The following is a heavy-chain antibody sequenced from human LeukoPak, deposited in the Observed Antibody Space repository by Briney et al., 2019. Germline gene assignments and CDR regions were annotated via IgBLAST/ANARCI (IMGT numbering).Heavy chain of an antibody. Sequence: SETLSLTCPVSGGSISSSSYYWGWIRQPPGKGLEWIGSIYYSGSTYYNPSLKSRVTISVDTSKNQFSLKLSSVTAADTAVYYCARQLPNRAPGGRLEGIDYWGQGTLVTVSS. J-gene: IGHJ4*02. CDR3: ARQLPNRAPGGRLEGIDY. CDR1: GGSISSSSYY. D-gene: IGHD3-16*01. V-gene: IGHV4-39*01. CDR2: IYYSGST.